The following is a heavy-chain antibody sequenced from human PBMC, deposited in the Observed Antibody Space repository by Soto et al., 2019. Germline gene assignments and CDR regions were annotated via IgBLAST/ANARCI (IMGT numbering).Heavy chain of an antibody. V-gene: IGHV3-53*01. Sequence: GGSLRLSCVASGFIVSSNHMSWVRQAPGKGLEWVSIIYTGGSTYYTDSVKGRFTISRDNSKNTVFLQMNSLRAEDTAVYYCARKFYGMDVWGQGTTVTVSS. J-gene: IGHJ6*02. CDR3: ARKFYGMDV. CDR1: GFIVSSNH. CDR2: IYTGGST.